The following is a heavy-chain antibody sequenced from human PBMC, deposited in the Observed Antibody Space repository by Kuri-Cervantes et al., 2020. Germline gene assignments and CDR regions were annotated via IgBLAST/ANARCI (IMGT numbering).Heavy chain of an antibody. CDR1: GGTFSSYA. J-gene: IGHJ3*02. D-gene: IGHD2-15*01. CDR2: IIPIFGTA. CDR3: AREKCSGGSCYSGAFDI. V-gene: IGHV1-69*06. Sequence: SVKVSCKASGGTFSSYAISWVRQAPGQGLEWMGGIIPIFGTANYAQKFQGRVTITADKSTSTAYMELSSLRAEDTAVYYCAREKCSGGSCYSGAFDIWGQGTMVTVSS.